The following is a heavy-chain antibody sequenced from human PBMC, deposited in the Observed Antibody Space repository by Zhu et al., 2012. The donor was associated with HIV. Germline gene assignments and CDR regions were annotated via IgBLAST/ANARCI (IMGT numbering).Heavy chain of an antibody. J-gene: IGHJ4*02. CDR2: IYYSGST. Sequence: QVQLQESGPGLVKPSETLSLTCTVSGGSISSSSYYWGWIRQPPGKGLEWIGSIYYSGSTYYNPSLKSRVTISVDTSKNQFSLKLSSVTAADTAVYYCARPAGYSSSWYYFDYWGPGNPGHRL. CDR3: ARPAGYSSSWYYFDY. D-gene: IGHD6-13*01. CDR1: GGSISSSSYY. V-gene: IGHV4-39*01.